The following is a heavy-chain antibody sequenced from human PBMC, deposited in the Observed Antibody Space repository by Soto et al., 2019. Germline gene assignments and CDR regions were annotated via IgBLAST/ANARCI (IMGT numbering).Heavy chain of an antibody. J-gene: IGHJ6*03. CDR3: ARVGPVVVVASTLHYYYNRDF. Sequence: ASVKVSCKASGYTFTSYGISWVRQAPGQGLEWMGWISAYNGNTNYAQKLQGRVTMTTDTSTSTAYMELRSLRSDDTAVYYCARVGPVVVVASTLHYYYNRDFGGKGTPVTVSS. V-gene: IGHV1-18*01. CDR1: GYTFTSYG. D-gene: IGHD2-15*01. CDR2: ISAYNGNT.